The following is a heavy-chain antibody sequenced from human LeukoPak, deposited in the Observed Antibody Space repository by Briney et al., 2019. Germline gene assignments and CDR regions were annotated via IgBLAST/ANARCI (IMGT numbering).Heavy chain of an antibody. V-gene: IGHV3-23*01. CDR2: ISGSGGST. J-gene: IGHJ6*03. Sequence: GGSLRLSCTTSKFNFNSYGMTWVRQAPGKGLEWVSAISGSGGSTYYADSVKGRFTISRDNSKNTLYLQMNSLRAEDTAVYYCAKDALGSGTYYYYYMDVWGKGTTVTVSS. D-gene: IGHD3-10*01. CDR3: AKDALGSGTYYYYYMDV. CDR1: KFNFNSYG.